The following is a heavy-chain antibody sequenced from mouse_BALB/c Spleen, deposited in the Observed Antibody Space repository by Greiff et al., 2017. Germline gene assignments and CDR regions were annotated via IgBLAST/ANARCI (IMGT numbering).Heavy chain of an antibody. V-gene: IGHV5-6-5*01. CDR3: AREEYGNYGFAY. D-gene: IGHD2-10*02. J-gene: IGHJ3*01. Sequence: DVKLQESGGGLVKPGGSLKLSCAASGFTFSSYAMSWVRQTPEKRLEWVASISSGGSTYYPDSVKGRFTISRDNARNILYLQMSSLRSEDTAMYYCAREEYGNYGFAYWGQGTLVTVSA. CDR2: ISSGGST. CDR1: GFTFSSYA.